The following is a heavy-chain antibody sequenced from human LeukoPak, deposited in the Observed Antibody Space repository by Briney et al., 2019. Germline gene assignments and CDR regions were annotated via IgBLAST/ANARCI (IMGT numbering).Heavy chain of an antibody. CDR2: MNPNSGNT. CDR1: GYTFTSYD. V-gene: IGHV1-8*01. D-gene: IGHD2-2*01. Sequence: ASVTVSCTASGYTFTSYDINWVRQAPGQGLEWMGWMNPNSGNTGYAQTVQGRVTMTRNTSISTAYMELSSLRSEDTAVYYCARFAPLYCSSTSCYFPFYYYYYGMDVWGQGTTVTVSS. J-gene: IGHJ6*02. CDR3: ARFAPLYCSSTSCYFPFYYYYYGMDV.